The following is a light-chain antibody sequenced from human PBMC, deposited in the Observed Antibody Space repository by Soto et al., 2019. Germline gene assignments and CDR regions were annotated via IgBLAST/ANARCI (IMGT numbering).Light chain of an antibody. CDR1: QTINNW. Sequence: QMTQSPSTLSVSLGDRVTITCTASQTINNWLAWYQQRPGKAPTFLIYKTSTLETGVPSRFSGSGSGTEFSLTISSLQTDDFATYYCQQYKSFSLTFGGGTKVDIK. J-gene: IGKJ4*01. CDR2: KTS. CDR3: QQYKSFSLT. V-gene: IGKV1-5*03.